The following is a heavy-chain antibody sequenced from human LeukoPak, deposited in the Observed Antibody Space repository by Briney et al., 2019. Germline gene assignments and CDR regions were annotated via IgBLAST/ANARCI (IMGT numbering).Heavy chain of an antibody. Sequence: GGSLRLSCEGSGFTFSKTNMNWVRQAPGKGLEWVSSITSSSSSIYYADSVKGRFTISRDNAKNSLYLQMNSLRAEDTAVYYCGRVKEASAFDIWGQGTMVTVSS. J-gene: IGHJ3*02. CDR3: GRVKEASAFDI. V-gene: IGHV3-21*01. CDR1: GFTFSKTN. D-gene: IGHD5-12*01. CDR2: ITSSSSSI.